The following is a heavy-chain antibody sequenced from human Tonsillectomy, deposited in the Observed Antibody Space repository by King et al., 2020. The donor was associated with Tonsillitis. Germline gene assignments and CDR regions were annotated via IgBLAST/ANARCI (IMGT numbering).Heavy chain of an antibody. J-gene: IGHJ4*02. Sequence: QLVQSVAEVKKPGESLRISCKGSGYSFTSYWISWVRQMPGKGLEWRGRIDPSDSYTNYSPSFQSHVTISADTSISTAYLQWSSLKASDTAMYYCARLETGSSWDWGQGTLVTVSS. V-gene: IGHV5-10-1*03. CDR1: GYSFTSYW. CDR2: IDPSDSYT. CDR3: ARLETGSSWD. D-gene: IGHD6-13*01.